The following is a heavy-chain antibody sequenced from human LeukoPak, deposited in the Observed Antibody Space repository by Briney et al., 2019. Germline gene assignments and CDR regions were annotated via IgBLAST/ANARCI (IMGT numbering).Heavy chain of an antibody. V-gene: IGHV3-23*01. J-gene: IGHJ5*02. CDR2: ISGSAGST. D-gene: IGHD2-21*01. CDR1: GFTFSSYA. CDR3: AKDRFVVIATGNWFDP. Sequence: PGGSLRLSCAASGFTFSSYAMNWVRQAPGKGLEWVSTISGSAGSTYYADSVKGRFTISRDNSKNTLYLQMNSLRAEDTAVYYWAKDRFVVIATGNWFDPWGQGTLVTVSS.